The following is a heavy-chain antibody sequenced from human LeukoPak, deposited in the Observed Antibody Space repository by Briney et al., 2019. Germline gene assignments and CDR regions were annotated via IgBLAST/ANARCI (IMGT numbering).Heavy chain of an antibody. D-gene: IGHD3-10*01. CDR1: GGSISSGGYY. V-gene: IGHV4-31*03. CDR2: IYYSGST. CDR3: ARDYGPHYFDY. Sequence: SETLSLTCTVSGGSISSGGYYWSWIRQHPGKGLEWIGYIYYSGSTYYNPSLKSRVTISVDTSKNQFSLKLSYVTAADTAVYYCARDYGPHYFDYWDQGTLVTVSS. J-gene: IGHJ4*02.